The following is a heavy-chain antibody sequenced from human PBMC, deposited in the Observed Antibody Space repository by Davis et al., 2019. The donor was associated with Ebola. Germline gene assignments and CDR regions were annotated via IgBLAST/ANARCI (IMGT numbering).Heavy chain of an antibody. V-gene: IGHV3-23*01. CDR2: ISGSGGST. CDR1: GFTFSSYA. D-gene: IGHD2-2*02. CDR3: ARDNPGYCSSTSCYSYYYYGMDV. J-gene: IGHJ6*02. Sequence: GGSLRLSCAASGFTFSSYAMSWVRQAPGKGLEWVSVISGSGGSTYYADSVKGRFTISRDNSKNTLYLQMNSLRAEDTAVYYCARDNPGYCSSTSCYSYYYYGMDVWGQGTTVTVSS.